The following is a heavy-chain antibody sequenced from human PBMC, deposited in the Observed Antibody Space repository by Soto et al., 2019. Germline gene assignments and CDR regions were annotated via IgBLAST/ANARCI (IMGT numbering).Heavy chain of an antibody. J-gene: IGHJ4*02. CDR1: GYTFTNYG. V-gene: IGHV1-18*01. D-gene: IGHD2-8*01. CDR3: ARDIVLMVYAASDY. Sequence: ASVKVSCKASGYTFTNYGISWVRQAPGQGLEWMGWISAYNGNTNYAQKLQGRVTMTTDTSTSTAYMELRSLRPDDTAVYYCARDIVLMVYAASDYWGQGTLVTVSS. CDR2: ISAYNGNT.